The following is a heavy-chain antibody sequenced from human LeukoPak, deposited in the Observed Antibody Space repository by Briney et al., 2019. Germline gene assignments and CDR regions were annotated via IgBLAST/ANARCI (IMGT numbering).Heavy chain of an antibody. CDR3: ARTPTYCGGDCYYFDP. J-gene: IGHJ5*02. CDR1: GGSISSSGYS. CDR2: IHHTGST. D-gene: IGHD2-21*02. V-gene: IGHV4-30-2*01. Sequence: SETLSLTCTVSGGSISSSGYSWSWIRQPPGKGLEWIGYIHHTGSTYYNPSLKSRVTISVDRSKNRFSLKLSSVTAADTAMYFCARTPTYCGGDCYYFDPWGQGTLVTVSS.